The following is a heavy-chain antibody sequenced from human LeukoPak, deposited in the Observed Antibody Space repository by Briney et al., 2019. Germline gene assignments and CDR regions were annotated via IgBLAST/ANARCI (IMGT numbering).Heavy chain of an antibody. CDR1: GFIFSNFA. J-gene: IGHJ4*02. CDR3: ARKGSRRPSPEGV. D-gene: IGHD1-14*01. Sequence: GGSLRLSCRTSGFIFSNFAMNWVRQAPGKGLEWVSTISSNGGRTYYANSVKRRFSVSRDNSKNTLYLQMNTLRAEDTAVYFCARKGSRRPSPEGVWGQGTLVTVSS. CDR2: ISSNGGRT. V-gene: IGHV3-23*01.